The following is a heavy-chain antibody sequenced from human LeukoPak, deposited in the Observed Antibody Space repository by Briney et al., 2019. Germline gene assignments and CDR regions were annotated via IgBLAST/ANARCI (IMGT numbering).Heavy chain of an antibody. CDR1: GFTVSSNF. V-gene: IGHV3-53*01. CDR3: ARDLSY. J-gene: IGHJ4*02. Sequence: GGSLRLSCAASGFTVSSNFMSWVRQAPGKGLEWVAVIYSGVNTYYADSVKDRFTISRDNSKNTLYLQMNSLRAEDTAVYYCARDLSYWGQGTLVTVSS. CDR2: IYSGVNT.